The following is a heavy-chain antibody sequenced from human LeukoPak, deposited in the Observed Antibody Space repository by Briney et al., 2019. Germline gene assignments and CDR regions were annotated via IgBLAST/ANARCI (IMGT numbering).Heavy chain of an antibody. CDR3: AREYYDYVWGSYRPMPFDY. Sequence: PSETLSLTCTVSGGSISSYYWSWIRQPPGKGLEWSGYIYYSGSTNYNPSLKSRVTISVDTSKNQCSLKLSSVTAADTAVYYCAREYYDYVWGSYRPMPFDYWGQGTLVTVSS. CDR2: IYYSGST. D-gene: IGHD3-16*02. V-gene: IGHV4-59*01. CDR1: GGSISSYY. J-gene: IGHJ4*02.